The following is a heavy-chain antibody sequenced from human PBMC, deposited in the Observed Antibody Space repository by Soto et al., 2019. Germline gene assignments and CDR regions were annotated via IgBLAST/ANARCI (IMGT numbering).Heavy chain of an antibody. CDR1: GGSFSGYY. V-gene: IGHV4-34*01. CDR3: ARGHGFRQWLVLYYYYGMDV. Sequence: SATLSLTCSVYGGSFSGYYWSCIRQPPGKGLEWIGEINHSGSTNYNPSLKSRVTISVDTSKNQFSLKLSSVTAADTAVYYCARGHGFRQWLVLYYYYGMDVWGQGTTVTVSS. D-gene: IGHD6-19*01. J-gene: IGHJ6*02. CDR2: INHSGST.